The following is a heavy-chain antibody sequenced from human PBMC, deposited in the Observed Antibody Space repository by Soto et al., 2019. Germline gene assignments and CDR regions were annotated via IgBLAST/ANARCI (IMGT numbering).Heavy chain of an antibody. CDR2: IYTSGST. D-gene: IGHD1-26*01. CDR3: ARGIYSKVGATIWFDP. J-gene: IGHJ5*02. Sequence: PSETLSLTCTVSGGSNNSYYWSWIRQPAGKGLEWIGRIYTSGSTNYNPSLKSRVTMSVDTSKNRFSLKLSSVTAADTAVYYCARGIYSKVGATIWFDPWGQGTLVTVSS. V-gene: IGHV4-4*07. CDR1: GGSNNSYY.